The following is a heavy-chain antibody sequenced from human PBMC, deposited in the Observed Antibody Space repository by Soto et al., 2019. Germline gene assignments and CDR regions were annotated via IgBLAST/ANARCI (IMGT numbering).Heavy chain of an antibody. CDR2: ISGSGGST. CDR1: GFTFSSYA. Sequence: GGSLRLSCVAPGFTFSSYAMTWVRQAPGKGLEWVSTISGSGGSTYYADSVKGRFTISRDNSKNILYLQMNSLRVEDTAVYYCAKVQVERGYSYGYRIPDYWGQGTLVTVSS. CDR3: AKVQVERGYSYGYRIPDY. J-gene: IGHJ4*02. D-gene: IGHD5-18*01. V-gene: IGHV3-23*01.